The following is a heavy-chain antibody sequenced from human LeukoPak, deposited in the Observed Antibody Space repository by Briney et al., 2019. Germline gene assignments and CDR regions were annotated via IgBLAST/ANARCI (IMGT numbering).Heavy chain of an antibody. V-gene: IGHV4-61*02. Sequence: PSETLSLTCTVSGGSISSGSYYWSWIRQPAGKGLEWIGRIYSSGSTNYNPSLKSRVTISVDTSKNQFSLKLSSVTAADTAVYYCARERLRHWGTDYWGQGTLVTVPS. CDR2: IYSSGST. CDR3: ARERLRHWGTDY. D-gene: IGHD6-25*01. CDR1: GGSISSGSYY. J-gene: IGHJ4*02.